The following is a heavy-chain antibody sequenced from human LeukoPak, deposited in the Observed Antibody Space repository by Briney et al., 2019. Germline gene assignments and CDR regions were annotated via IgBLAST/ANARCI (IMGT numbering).Heavy chain of an antibody. J-gene: IGHJ4*02. CDR1: GFIFSNHW. V-gene: IGHV3-74*01. CDR2: ISSDGRIT. D-gene: IGHD2-21*01. Sequence: GGSLRLSCAASGFIFSNHWMHSVRQVPGKGLVWVSRISSDGRITNYADSVKGRFTISRDNAKNTLYLQMNSLRADDTAVYYCASPYCGRIACYGGNYWGQGTLVTVSS. CDR3: ASPYCGRIACYGGNY.